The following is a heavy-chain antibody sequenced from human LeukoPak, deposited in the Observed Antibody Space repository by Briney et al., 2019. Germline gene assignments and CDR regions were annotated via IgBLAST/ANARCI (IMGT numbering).Heavy chain of an antibody. CDR2: INHSGST. D-gene: IGHD6-6*01. J-gene: IGHJ6*02. CDR3: ARGEYSSPSEDYYYYYGMDV. Sequence: SETLSLTCAVYGGSFSGYYWSWIRQPPGKGLEWIGEINHSGSTNYNPSLKSRATISVDTSKNQFSLKLSSVTAADTAVYYCARGEYSSPSEDYYYYYGMDVWGQGTTVTVSS. CDR1: GGSFSGYY. V-gene: IGHV4-34*01.